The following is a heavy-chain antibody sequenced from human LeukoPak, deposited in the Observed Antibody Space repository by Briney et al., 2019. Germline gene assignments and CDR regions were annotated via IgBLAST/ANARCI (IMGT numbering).Heavy chain of an antibody. CDR3: ARDPAPSGWYDY. D-gene: IGHD6-19*01. CDR2: INSDGSST. CDR1: GFTFSIYW. V-gene: IGHV3-74*01. Sequence: GGSLRLFCAASGFTFSIYWMHWVRHASGKGLVWVSRINSDGSSTTYADSVKGRFTISRDNAKNTLYLQMNSLTAEDTAVYYCARDPAPSGWYDYWGQGTLVTVSS. J-gene: IGHJ4*02.